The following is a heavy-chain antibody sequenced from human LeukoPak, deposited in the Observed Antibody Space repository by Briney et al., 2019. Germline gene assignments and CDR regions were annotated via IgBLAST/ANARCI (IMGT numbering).Heavy chain of an antibody. D-gene: IGHD3-22*01. Sequence: ASVKVSCKASGYTFTGYYMHWVRQAPGQGLEWMGWINPIFGTANYAQKFQGRVTITTDESTSTAYMELSSLRSEDTAVYYCARGGYYDSSGYNWFDPWGQGTLVTVSS. CDR2: INPIFGTA. J-gene: IGHJ5*02. V-gene: IGHV1-69*05. CDR1: GYTFTGYY. CDR3: ARGGYYDSSGYNWFDP.